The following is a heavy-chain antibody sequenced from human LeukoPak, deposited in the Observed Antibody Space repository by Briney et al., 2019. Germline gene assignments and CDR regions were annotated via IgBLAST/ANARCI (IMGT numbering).Heavy chain of an antibody. J-gene: IGHJ5*02. D-gene: IGHD2-2*01. CDR3: ARGSVVPAAINWFDP. CDR1: GYTFTSYG. Sequence: ASVKVSCKASGYTFTSYGISWVRQAPGQGLEWMGWISAYNGNTNYAQKFQGRVTMTRDTSISTAYMELSRLRSDDAAVYYCARGSVVPAAINWFDPWGQGTLVTVSS. V-gene: IGHV1-18*01. CDR2: ISAYNGNT.